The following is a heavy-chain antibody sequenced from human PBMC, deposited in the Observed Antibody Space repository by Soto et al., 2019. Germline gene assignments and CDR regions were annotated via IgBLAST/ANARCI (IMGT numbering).Heavy chain of an antibody. V-gene: IGHV5-51*01. J-gene: IGHJ4*01. CDR2: IYPGDSET. D-gene: IGHD4-17*01. CDR3: ARLRVTLPVTRMSSLNN. Sequence: GESLKISCQASGYTFSRYWIAWVRQMPGKGLEWVGIIYPGDSETRYSPALQGQVTISANRSTTTAYLQWSSLKASDSGTYYCARLRVTLPVTRMSSLNNWGRGTLVTVYS. CDR1: GYTFSRYW.